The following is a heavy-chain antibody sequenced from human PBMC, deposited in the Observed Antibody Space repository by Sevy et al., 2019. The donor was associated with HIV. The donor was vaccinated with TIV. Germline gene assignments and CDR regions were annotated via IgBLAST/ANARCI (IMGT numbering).Heavy chain of an antibody. CDR1: GFTFSSYG. V-gene: IGHV3-33*01. Sequence: GGSLRLSCAASGFTFSSYGMHWVRQAPGKGLEWVAVIWYDGSNKYYADSVKGRFTISRDNSKNTLYLQMNSLRAEDVAVYYCARDDVTGYCSSTSCYTPGDNYYYYYGMDVWGQGTTVTVSS. J-gene: IGHJ6*02. CDR2: IWYDGSNK. D-gene: IGHD2-2*02. CDR3: ARDDVTGYCSSTSCYTPGDNYYYYYGMDV.